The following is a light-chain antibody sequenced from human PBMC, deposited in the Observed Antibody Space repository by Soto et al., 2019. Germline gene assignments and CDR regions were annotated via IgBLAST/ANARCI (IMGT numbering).Light chain of an antibody. CDR3: TQYGTFRT. V-gene: IGKV3-20*01. Sequence: EIVLTQSPGTLSLSPGERATLSCRASQSVSNYLAWYQQKPGQAPRLLIYGASSRATVIPDRFSGSGSGTDFTLTISRLEPEDFAVYYCTQYGTFRTFGQGTKVEIK. CDR2: GAS. CDR1: QSVSNY. J-gene: IGKJ1*01.